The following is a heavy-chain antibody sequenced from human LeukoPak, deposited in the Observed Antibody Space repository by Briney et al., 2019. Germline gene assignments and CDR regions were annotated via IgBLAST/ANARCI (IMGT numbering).Heavy chain of an antibody. J-gene: IGHJ4*02. Sequence: SETLSLTCTVSGGSISSSSYYWGWIRQPPGKGLEWIGSIYYSGSTYYNPSLKSRVTISLDKSKNQFSLRLSSVTAADTAVYYCARANRGDIGYWGQGTLVTVSS. CDR3: ARANRGDIGY. V-gene: IGHV4-39*07. CDR2: IYYSGST. CDR1: GGSISSSSYY. D-gene: IGHD3-10*01.